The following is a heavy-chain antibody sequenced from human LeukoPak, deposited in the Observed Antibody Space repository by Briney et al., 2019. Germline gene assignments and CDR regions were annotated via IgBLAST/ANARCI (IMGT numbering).Heavy chain of an antibody. D-gene: IGHD6-13*01. J-gene: IGHJ4*02. V-gene: IGHV1-18*04. CDR3: ARDGYFDS. CDR1: GYTFTNYG. Sequence: ASVKVSCKAAGYTFTNYGFSWVRQAPGQGLEWMGWIAAYNGNRNYAQKLQGRVTMTTDTSTSTAYMELRSLRSDDTAIYYCARDGYFDSWGQGTLVTVSS. CDR2: IAAYNGNR.